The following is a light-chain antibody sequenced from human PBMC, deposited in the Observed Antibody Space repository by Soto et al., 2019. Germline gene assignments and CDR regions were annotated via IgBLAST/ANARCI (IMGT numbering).Light chain of an antibody. J-gene: IGLJ3*02. CDR1: SSNIGAGYD. CDR2: GNS. Sequence: QSVLTQPPSVSGAPGQRVTISCTGSSSNIGAGYDVHWYQQLPGTAPKLLIYGNSNRPSGVPDRFSGSMSGTSASLAITGLQAEDEADYYCQSYDSSYWVFGGGTKVTVL. CDR3: QSYDSSYWV. V-gene: IGLV1-40*01.